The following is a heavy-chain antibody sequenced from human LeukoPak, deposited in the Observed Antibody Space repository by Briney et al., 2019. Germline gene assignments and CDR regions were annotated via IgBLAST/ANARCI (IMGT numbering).Heavy chain of an antibody. CDR1: GFTFSGYS. D-gene: IGHD2-15*01. Sequence: GGSLRLSCSASGFTFSGYSMNWVRQAPGKWLEWVSSISSSSSYIPYADSVKGRFTISRDNAKNSLSLQMNSLRAEDTALYYCARDIPHSAPDRYCSGGSCYSDQIGYWGQGTLVTVSS. V-gene: IGHV3-21*01. CDR2: ISSSSSYI. J-gene: IGHJ4*02. CDR3: ARDIPHSAPDRYCSGGSCYSDQIGY.